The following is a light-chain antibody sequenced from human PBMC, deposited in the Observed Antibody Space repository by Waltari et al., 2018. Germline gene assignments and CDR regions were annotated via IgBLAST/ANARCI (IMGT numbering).Light chain of an antibody. V-gene: IGKV1-5*03. J-gene: IGKJ1*01. CDR3: QQYNSYPGT. Sequence: DIQMTQSPSTLSASVGDRVTIICRASQSISSWLAWYQQKPGKAPKLLIYKASSLESGVPSRFSGSGSGTEFTLTISSLQPDDFATYYCQQYNSYPGTFGQGTKVEIK. CDR2: KAS. CDR1: QSISSW.